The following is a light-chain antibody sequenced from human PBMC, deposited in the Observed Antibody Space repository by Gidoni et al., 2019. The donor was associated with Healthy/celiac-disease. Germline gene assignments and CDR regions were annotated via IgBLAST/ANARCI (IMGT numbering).Light chain of an antibody. CDR1: SSDVGGYIY. Sequence: QSALTQPASVSGSPGQSITISCTGSSSDVGGYIYVSWYQHHPGKAPKLMIHDVSSRASGVSDRFSGSKSGNTASLTISGLQAEDEADYYCSSYTSTSTVVFGGGTKLTV. J-gene: IGLJ2*01. CDR3: SSYTSTSTVV. CDR2: DVS. V-gene: IGLV2-14*03.